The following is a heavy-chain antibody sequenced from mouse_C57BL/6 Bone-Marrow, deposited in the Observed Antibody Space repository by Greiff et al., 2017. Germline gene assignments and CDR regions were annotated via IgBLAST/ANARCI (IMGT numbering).Heavy chain of an antibody. CDR2: ISSGGSYT. Sequence: EVQLVESGGDLVKPGGSLKLSCAASGFTFSSYGMSWVRQTPDKRLEWVATISSGGSYTYYPDSVKGRFTISRDNAKNTLYLQMSSLKSEDTAMYYCESADYWGKGTTVTVSS. J-gene: IGHJ2*01. CDR3: ESADY. V-gene: IGHV5-6*01. CDR1: GFTFSSYG.